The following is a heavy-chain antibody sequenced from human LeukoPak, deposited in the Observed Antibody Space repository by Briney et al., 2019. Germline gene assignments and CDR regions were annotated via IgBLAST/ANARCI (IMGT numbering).Heavy chain of an antibody. Sequence: SETLSLTCTVSGGSISSSSYYWAWIRQPPGKGLEWIGYIYDSGSTNYNPSLKSRVTISVDTSKNQFSLKLSSVTAADTAVYYCACLTTADAFDIWGQGTMVTVSS. CDR2: IYDSGST. J-gene: IGHJ3*02. V-gene: IGHV4-61*05. CDR1: GGSISSSSYY. D-gene: IGHD3-22*01. CDR3: ACLTTADAFDI.